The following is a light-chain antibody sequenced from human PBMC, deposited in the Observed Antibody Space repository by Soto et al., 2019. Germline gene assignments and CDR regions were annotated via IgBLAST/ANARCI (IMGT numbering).Light chain of an antibody. CDR3: HQYNNWPPWT. CDR1: QSVSSN. J-gene: IGKJ1*01. V-gene: IGKV3-15*01. CDR2: GAS. Sequence: EIVMTQSPATLSVSPGERATLSCRASQSVSSNLAWYQQKPGQAPRLLIYGASTRATGIPDRFSGSGSGTELTLTVSSLQSEDFVVYYCHQYNNWPPWTFGPGTKVEIK.